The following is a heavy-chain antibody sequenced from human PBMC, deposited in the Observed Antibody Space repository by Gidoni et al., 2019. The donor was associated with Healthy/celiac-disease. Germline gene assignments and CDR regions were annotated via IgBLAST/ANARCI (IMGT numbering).Heavy chain of an antibody. V-gene: IGHV4-30-4*01. Sequence: QVQLQESGPGLVRPSQTLSLTCPVPGGSISSGDYYWSWISQPPGKGLEWIGDIYYSGSTYYNPSLKSRVTISVDTSKNQFSLKLSSVTAADTAVYYCARESGSSHFDYWGQGTLVTVSS. CDR3: ARESGSSHFDY. CDR2: IYYSGST. CDR1: GGSISSGDYY. D-gene: IGHD1-26*01. J-gene: IGHJ4*02.